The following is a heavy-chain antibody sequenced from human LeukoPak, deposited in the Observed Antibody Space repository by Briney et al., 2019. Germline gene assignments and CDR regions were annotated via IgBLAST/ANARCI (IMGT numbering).Heavy chain of an antibody. CDR3: ARMGVGWATCMDV. CDR2: INHGGST. Sequence: SETLSLTCAVYGGSFSGYYWSWIRQPPGKGLEWIGEINHGGSTNYNPSLKSRVTISVDTSKNQFSLKLTSVTAADTAVYYCARMGVGWATCMDVWGKGTTVTVSS. D-gene: IGHD3-16*01. J-gene: IGHJ6*04. CDR1: GGSFSGYY. V-gene: IGHV4-34*01.